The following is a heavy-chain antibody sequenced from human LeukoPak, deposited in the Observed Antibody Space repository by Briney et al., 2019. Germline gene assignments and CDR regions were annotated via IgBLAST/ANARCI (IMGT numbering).Heavy chain of an antibody. J-gene: IGHJ3*01. D-gene: IGHD2-2*01. CDR2: IGYDGSNQ. V-gene: IGHV3-30*04. CDR1: GFTFSSFS. CDR3: ARGTRYCSGSSCYTDAFDF. Sequence: GGSLRLSCAAPGFTFSSFSFYWVRQAPGKGLEWVSVIGYDGSNQYYSDSVKGRFTISRDNSKNTLYLQMNSLRTDDTAVYYCARGTRYCSGSSCYTDAFDFWGQGTMVTVSS.